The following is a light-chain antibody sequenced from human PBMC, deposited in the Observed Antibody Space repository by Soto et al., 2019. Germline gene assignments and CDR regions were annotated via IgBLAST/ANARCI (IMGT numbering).Light chain of an antibody. Sequence: EVVLTQSPGTVSLAPGERVTLSCRAIQSVISNYLAWDQQRPGQAPRLLIYAASSRATGIPDRFSGRGSGTDFPLSVSSLEPEYFAVDCCQQYGSSLTWTFGQGTKVEMK. J-gene: IGKJ1*01. CDR3: QQYGSSLTWT. CDR2: AAS. V-gene: IGKV3-20*01. CDR1: QSVISNY.